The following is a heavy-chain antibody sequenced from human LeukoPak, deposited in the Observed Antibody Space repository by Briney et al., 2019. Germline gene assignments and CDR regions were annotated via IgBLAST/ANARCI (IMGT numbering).Heavy chain of an antibody. CDR2: IYYSGST. D-gene: IGHD6-19*01. Sequence: SETLSLTCTVSGGSISSYYWSWIRQPPGKGLEWIGYIYYSGSTNYNPSLKSRVTISVDTSKNQFSLKLSSVTAADTAVYYCARASLSSGWTKGSYFDYWGQGTLVTVSS. J-gene: IGHJ4*02. CDR1: GGSISSYY. CDR3: ARASLSSGWTKGSYFDY. V-gene: IGHV4-59*01.